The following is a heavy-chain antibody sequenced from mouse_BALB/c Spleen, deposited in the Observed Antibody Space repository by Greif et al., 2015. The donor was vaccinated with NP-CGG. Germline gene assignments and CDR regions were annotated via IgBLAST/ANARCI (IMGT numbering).Heavy chain of an antibody. CDR3: ARGYYYGSSPFAY. CDR2: ISSGSSTI. D-gene: IGHD1-1*01. V-gene: IGHV5-17*02. Sequence: EVKLVESGGGLVQPGGSRKLSCAASGFTFSSFGMHWVRQAPEKGLEWVAYISSGSSTIYYADTVKGRFTISRDNPKNTLFLQMTSLRSEDTAMYYCARGYYYGSSPFAYWGQGTLVTVSA. J-gene: IGHJ3*01. CDR1: GFTFSSFG.